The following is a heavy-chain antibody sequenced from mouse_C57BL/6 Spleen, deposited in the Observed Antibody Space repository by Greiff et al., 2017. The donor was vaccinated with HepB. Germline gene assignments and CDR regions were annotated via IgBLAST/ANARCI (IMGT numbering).Heavy chain of an antibody. V-gene: IGHV5-17*01. Sequence: DVKLVESGGGLVKPGGSLKLSCAASGFTFSDYGMHWVRQAPEKGLEWVAYISSGSSTIYYADTVKGRFTISRDNAKNTLFLQMARLRSEDTDKYYCAWYCYGSEGAMDYWGQGTSVTVSS. CDR1: GFTFSDYG. J-gene: IGHJ4*01. CDR3: AWYCYGSEGAMDY. D-gene: IGHD1-1*01. CDR2: ISSGSSTI.